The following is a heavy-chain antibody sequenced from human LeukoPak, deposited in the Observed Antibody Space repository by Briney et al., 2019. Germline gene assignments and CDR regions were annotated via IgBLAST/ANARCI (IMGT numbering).Heavy chain of an antibody. V-gene: IGHV1-8*01. J-gene: IGHJ3*02. CDR2: MNPNSGNT. D-gene: IGHD6-19*01. Sequence: ASVKVSCKASGYTFTSYDINWVRQATGQGLEWMGWMNPNSGNTGYAQKFQGRVTMTRNTSISTAYMELSSLRSDDTAVYYCARDRRSGWYESDAFDIWGQGTMVTVSS. CDR1: GYTFTSYD. CDR3: ARDRRSGWYESDAFDI.